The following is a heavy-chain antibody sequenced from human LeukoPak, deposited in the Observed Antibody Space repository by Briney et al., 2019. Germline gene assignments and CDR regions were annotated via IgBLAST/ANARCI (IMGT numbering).Heavy chain of an antibody. Sequence: SETLSLTCTVSGDSINSHYWSWIRQPAGKRLEWIGRIYTSGSTNYNPSLKSRVTMSVDTSKNQFSLKLSSVTAADTAVYYCARVWLQFEFDYWGQGTLVTVSS. D-gene: IGHD5-24*01. CDR3: ARVWLQFEFDY. CDR1: GDSINSHY. V-gene: IGHV4-4*07. CDR2: IYTSGST. J-gene: IGHJ4*02.